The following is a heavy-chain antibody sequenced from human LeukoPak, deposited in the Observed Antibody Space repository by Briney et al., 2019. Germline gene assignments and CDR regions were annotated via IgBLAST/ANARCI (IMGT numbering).Heavy chain of an antibody. J-gene: IGHJ6*03. CDR3: ARDLLGYNYYYMDV. CDR1: GFTFSSYS. D-gene: IGHD3-16*02. CDR2: ISRSSNYK. Sequence: AGGSLRLSCAASGFTFSSYSMNWVRQAPGKGLEWVSSISRSSNYKYYADSVKGRFTISRDNAKNSLFLQMNSLRAEDTAVYYCARDLLGYNYYYMDVWGKGTTVTVSS. V-gene: IGHV3-21*01.